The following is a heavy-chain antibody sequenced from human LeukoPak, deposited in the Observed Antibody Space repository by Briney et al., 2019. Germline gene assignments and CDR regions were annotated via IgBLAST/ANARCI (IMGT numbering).Heavy chain of an antibody. V-gene: IGHV3-48*02. CDR2: ISSSSSTI. J-gene: IGHJ4*02. D-gene: IGHD1-14*01. CDR3: AIISGVAKERIRDFDY. CDR1: GFTFITYS. Sequence: GGSLRLSCAAAGFTFITYSMNWVRQAPGKGLEWVSYISSSSSTIYHADSVKGRFTISRDNAKNSLYLQMNSLRDEDTAVYYRAIISGVAKERIRDFDYWGQGTLVTVSS.